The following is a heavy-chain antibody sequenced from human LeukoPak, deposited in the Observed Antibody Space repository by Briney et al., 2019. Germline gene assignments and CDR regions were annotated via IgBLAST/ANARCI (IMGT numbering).Heavy chain of an antibody. CDR1: GYTFTGYY. Sequence: ASVKVSCKASGYTFTGYYMHWVRQAPGQGLEWMGWINPNSGGTNYAQKFQGRVTMTRDTSISTAYMELIRLRSDDTAVYYCARDRLIGPIHYYDSSGSRGFDYWGQGTLVTVSS. D-gene: IGHD3-22*01. CDR2: INPNSGGT. J-gene: IGHJ4*02. V-gene: IGHV1-2*02. CDR3: ARDRLIGPIHYYDSSGSRGFDY.